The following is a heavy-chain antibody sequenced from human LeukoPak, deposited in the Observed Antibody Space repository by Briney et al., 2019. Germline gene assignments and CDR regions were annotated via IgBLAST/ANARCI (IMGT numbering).Heavy chain of an antibody. V-gene: IGHV3-11*03. J-gene: IGHJ4*02. Sequence: PGESLRLSCAASGFTFSDYYMSWIRKAPGKGREWISYISSSTYSNYADYVKGRFTISRDNAKNSMYLQMNSLRAEDTAVYYCARISGSYVFDYWGQGTLVTVSS. CDR1: GFTFSDYY. CDR3: ARISGSYVFDY. CDR2: ISSSTYS. D-gene: IGHD1-26*01.